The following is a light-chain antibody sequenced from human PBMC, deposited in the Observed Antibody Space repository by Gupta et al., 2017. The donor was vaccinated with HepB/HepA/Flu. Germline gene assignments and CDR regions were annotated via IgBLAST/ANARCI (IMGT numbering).Light chain of an antibody. CDR2: DVS. CDR1: SSDVGGYNL. J-gene: IGLJ2*01. Sequence: HSALTQPASVPVSPAQSITISCTGTSSDVGGYNLVSWYQHHPGKAPKLMIYDVSKRPSGVPNRFSGSKSGNTASLTISGLQAEDEADYYCCSYAGSRTYVVFGGGTKLTVL. CDR3: CSYAGSRTYVV. V-gene: IGLV2-23*02.